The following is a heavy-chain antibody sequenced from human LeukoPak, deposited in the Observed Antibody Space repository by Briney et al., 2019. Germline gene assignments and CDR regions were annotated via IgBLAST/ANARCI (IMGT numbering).Heavy chain of an antibody. D-gene: IGHD3-3*01. CDR1: GFTFDDYA. CDR2: ISWDGGST. Sequence: GGSLRLSCAASGFTFDDYAMHWVRQAPGKGLEWVSLISWDGGSTYYADSVKGRFTISRDNAKNSLYLQMNSLRAEDTALYYCARITIFGDFDYWGQGTLVTVSS. V-gene: IGHV3-43D*03. CDR3: ARITIFGDFDY. J-gene: IGHJ4*02.